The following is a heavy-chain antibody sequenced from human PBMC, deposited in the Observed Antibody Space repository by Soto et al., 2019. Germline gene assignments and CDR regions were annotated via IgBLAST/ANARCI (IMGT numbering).Heavy chain of an antibody. CDR2: IKQDGSEK. D-gene: IGHD6-6*01. CDR1: GFTFSSYW. V-gene: IGHV3-7*01. CDR3: ARRIAARLNWFDP. J-gene: IGHJ5*02. Sequence: EVQLVESGGGLVQPGGSLRLSCAASGFTFSSYWMSWVRQAPGKGLEWVANIKQDGSEKYYVDSVKGRVTISSDNAKNSLYLQMNSRRAEATAVYYCARRIAARLNWFDPWGQGTLVTVSS.